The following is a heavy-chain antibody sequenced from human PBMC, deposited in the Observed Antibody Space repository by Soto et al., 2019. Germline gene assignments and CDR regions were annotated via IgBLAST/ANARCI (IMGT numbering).Heavy chain of an antibody. CDR1: GFPFRSSW. V-gene: IGHV3-7*01. CDR2: ISPDGSE. CDR3: AAWSGDYNH. D-gene: IGHD4-17*01. J-gene: IGHJ4*02. Sequence: EVQMVESGGGLVQPGGSLRLSCVGSGFPFRSSWMNWVRQAPGKRLEWVANISPDGSEGPVDSVRGRFTSSRDNAKNSLPRQMNNLRGEDMAVYYCAAWSGDYNHRGQGTRVTVSS.